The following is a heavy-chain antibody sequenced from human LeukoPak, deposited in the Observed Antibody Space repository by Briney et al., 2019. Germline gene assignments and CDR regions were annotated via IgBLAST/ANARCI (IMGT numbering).Heavy chain of an antibody. Sequence: PGESLRLSCAASGFTFSSYWMSWVRQAPGKGLEWVANIKQDGSEKYYVDSVKGRFTISRDNTKNSLYLQMNSLRAEDTAVYYCARDSVHGYYDSSGYSALFDYWGQGTLVTVSS. D-gene: IGHD3-22*01. J-gene: IGHJ4*02. CDR1: GFTFSSYW. CDR2: IKQDGSEK. CDR3: ARDSVHGYYDSSGYSALFDY. V-gene: IGHV3-7*01.